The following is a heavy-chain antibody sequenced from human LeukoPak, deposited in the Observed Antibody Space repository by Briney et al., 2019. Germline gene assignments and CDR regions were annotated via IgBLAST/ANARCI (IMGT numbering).Heavy chain of an antibody. CDR2: ISAYNGNT. Sequence: EASVKVSCKASGYTFTSYYMHWVRQAPGQGLEWMGWISAYNGNTNYAQKLQGRVTMTTDTSTSTAYMELRSLRSDDTAVYYCARGGVGARTNWFDPWGQGTLVTVSS. V-gene: IGHV1-18*04. CDR3: ARGGVGARTNWFDP. J-gene: IGHJ5*02. D-gene: IGHD1-26*01. CDR1: GYTFTSYY.